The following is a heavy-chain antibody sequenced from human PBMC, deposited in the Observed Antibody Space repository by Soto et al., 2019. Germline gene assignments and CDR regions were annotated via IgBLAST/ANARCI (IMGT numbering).Heavy chain of an antibody. CDR3: ARDRGFRYGLDY. Sequence: QVQLVESGGGVVQPGRSLRLSCAASGFTFSNYGMHWVRQAPGKGLEWAAVIWYDGSNKYYADSVKGRFTISRDNSKNTLYLQMHSLRVEDTAVYYCARDRGFRYGLDYWGQGTLVTVSS. CDR2: IWYDGSNK. CDR1: GFTFSNYG. D-gene: IGHD5-18*01. V-gene: IGHV3-33*01. J-gene: IGHJ4*02.